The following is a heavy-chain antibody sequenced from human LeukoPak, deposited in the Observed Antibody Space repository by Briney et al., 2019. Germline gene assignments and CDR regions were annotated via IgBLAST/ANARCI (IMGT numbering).Heavy chain of an antibody. CDR2: IRYDGSNK. D-gene: IGHD3-16*01. CDR3: AREGPSVDWGAFDI. Sequence: GGSLRLSCAASGFTFSSYGMHWVRQAPGKGLEWVAFIRYDGSNKYYADSVKGRFTISRDISKNTLYLQMNSLRAEDTAVYYCAREGPSVDWGAFDIWGQGTMVTVSS. J-gene: IGHJ3*02. V-gene: IGHV3-30*02. CDR1: GFTFSSYG.